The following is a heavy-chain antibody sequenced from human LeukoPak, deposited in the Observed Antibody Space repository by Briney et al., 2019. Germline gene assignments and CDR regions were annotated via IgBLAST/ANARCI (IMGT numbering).Heavy chain of an antibody. CDR1: GYTFTASY. CDR2: INPNSGGT. CDR3: ARDRVVVPAAFDY. D-gene: IGHD2-2*01. J-gene: IGHJ4*02. V-gene: IGHV1-2*02. Sequence: LRDSLKVSCKASGYTFTASYMHWGRHAPGQGHELMGWINPNSGGTNYEQKFQSRVTMTRDTSISTAYMELSRLRSDDTAVYYGARDRVVVPAAFDYWGQGTLVTVSS.